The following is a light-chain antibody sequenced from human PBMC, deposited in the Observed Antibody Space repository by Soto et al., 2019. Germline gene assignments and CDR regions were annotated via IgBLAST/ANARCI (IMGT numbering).Light chain of an antibody. CDR1: SSDVGAYNY. Sequence: QSALTQPASVSGSPGQSITISCTGTSSDVGAYNYVSWYQQHPGKAPKLMIYEVSYRPSGVSDRFSGSRSGNTASLTISGLQAEDESDYYCRSYTRSTTWVFGGGTKLTVL. V-gene: IGLV2-14*01. CDR2: EVS. J-gene: IGLJ3*02. CDR3: RSYTRSTTWV.